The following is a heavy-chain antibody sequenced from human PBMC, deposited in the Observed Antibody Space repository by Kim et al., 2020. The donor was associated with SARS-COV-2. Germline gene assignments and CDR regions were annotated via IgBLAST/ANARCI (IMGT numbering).Heavy chain of an antibody. Sequence: SETLSLTCAVYGGSFSGYYWSWIRQPPGKGLEWIGEINHSGSTNYNPSLKSRVTISVDTSKNQFSLKLSSVTAADTAVYYCAREGAGLVVTIFGVVTAPPDYWGQRTLVTVSS. D-gene: IGHD3-3*01. CDR1: GGSFSGYY. CDR3: AREGAGLVVTIFGVVTAPPDY. V-gene: IGHV4-34*01. J-gene: IGHJ4*02. CDR2: INHSGST.